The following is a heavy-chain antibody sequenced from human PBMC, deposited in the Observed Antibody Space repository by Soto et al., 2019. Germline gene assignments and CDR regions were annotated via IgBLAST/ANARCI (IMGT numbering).Heavy chain of an antibody. Sequence: QVQLVQSGAEVKKPGSSVKVSCKASGGTFSSYAISWVRQAPGQGLEWMGGIIPISGPANYAQKFQGRVTITADESTSTAYMELSSLRSEDTAVYYCARSQGSSTSLEIYYYYYYGMDVWGQGTTVTGSS. CDR3: ARSQGSSTSLEIYYYYYYGMDV. D-gene: IGHD2-2*01. CDR2: IIPISGPA. CDR1: GGTFSSYA. V-gene: IGHV1-69*01. J-gene: IGHJ6*02.